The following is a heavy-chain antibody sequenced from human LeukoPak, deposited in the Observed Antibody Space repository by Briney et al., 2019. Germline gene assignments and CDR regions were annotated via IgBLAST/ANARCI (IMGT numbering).Heavy chain of an antibody. CDR3: VEVSVVTAITYYFDY. V-gene: IGHV3-64D*06. D-gene: IGHD2-21*02. CDR1: GFTFSSYA. J-gene: IGHJ4*02. CDR2: ISSNGGST. Sequence: GGSLRLSCSASGFTFSSYAMHWVRQAPGKGLEYVSAISSNGGSTYYADSVKGRFTISRDNSKSTLYLQMSSLRAEDTAVYYCVEVSVVTAITYYFDYWGQGTLVTVSS.